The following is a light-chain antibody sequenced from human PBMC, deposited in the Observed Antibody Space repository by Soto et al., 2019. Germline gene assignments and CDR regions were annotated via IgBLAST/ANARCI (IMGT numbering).Light chain of an antibody. CDR1: SSDVGAYNY. J-gene: IGLJ3*02. V-gene: IGLV2-14*01. CDR2: DVT. CDR3: SSYTSSSTVV. Sequence: QSALTQPASVSGSPGQSVTISCSGSSSDVGAYNYVSWYQRHPGKAPKLMIYDVTNRPSGVSNRFSGSKSGNTASLTISGLQAEDGADYFCSSYTSSSTVVVGGGTKLTVL.